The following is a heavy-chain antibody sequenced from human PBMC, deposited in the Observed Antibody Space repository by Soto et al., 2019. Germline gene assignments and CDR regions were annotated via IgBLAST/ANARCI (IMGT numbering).Heavy chain of an antibody. D-gene: IGHD6-19*01. CDR1: GFSLSTSGVG. CDR3: AHSRWPDSSGWYRPGGFDY. J-gene: IGHJ4*02. Sequence: QITLKESGPTLVKPTQTLTLTCTFSGFSLSTSGVGVGWIRQPPGKALEWLALIYWDDDKRYSPSLKSRLTITKDTSKNQVVLTMTNMDPVDTATYYCAHSRWPDSSGWYRPGGFDYWGQGTLVTVSS. V-gene: IGHV2-5*02. CDR2: IYWDDDK.